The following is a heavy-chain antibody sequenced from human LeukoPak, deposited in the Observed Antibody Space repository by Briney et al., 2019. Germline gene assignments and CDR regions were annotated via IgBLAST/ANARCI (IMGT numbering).Heavy chain of an antibody. V-gene: IGHV3-30*18. Sequence: GGSLRLSCVASGFAFRNYGMRWVRQAPGKGLECVEVISYDGINTHYADSVKGRFTISKDNSKNTLYLQLNTLRPEDTAVYYCANDDARGFGEPSPYDYWGQGTRVIVSS. CDR2: ISYDGINT. CDR1: GFAFRNYG. D-gene: IGHD3-10*01. CDR3: ANDDARGFGEPSPYDY. J-gene: IGHJ4*02.